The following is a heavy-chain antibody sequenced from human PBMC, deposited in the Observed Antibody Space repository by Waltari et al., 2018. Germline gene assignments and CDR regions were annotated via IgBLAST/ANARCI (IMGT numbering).Heavy chain of an antibody. D-gene: IGHD2-15*01. V-gene: IGHV1-69*05. J-gene: IGHJ5*02. CDR3: ARGGYCSGGSCRPTNWFDP. Sequence: QVQLVQSGAEVKKPGSSVKVSCKASGGTFSSYAISWVRQAPGQGLEWMGGIIPIFGTANYGQKFQGRVTMTTDESTSTAYRELSSLRSEDTAVYYCARGGYCSGGSCRPTNWFDPWGQGTLVTVSS. CDR1: GGTFSSYA. CDR2: IIPIFGTA.